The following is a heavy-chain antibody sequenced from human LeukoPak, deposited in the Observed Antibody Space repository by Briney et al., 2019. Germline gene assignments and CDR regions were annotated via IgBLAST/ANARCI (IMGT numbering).Heavy chain of an antibody. J-gene: IGHJ4*02. CDR1: GFTFSSYA. V-gene: IGHV3-30-3*01. CDR3: ARDRYRSDTAEYYFDY. Sequence: GGSLRLSCAASGFTFSSYAMHWVRQAPGKGLEWVAVISYDGSNKYYADSVKGRFTISRDNSKNTLYLQMNSLRAEDKAVYYCARDRYRSDTAEYYFDYWGQGTLVTVSS. CDR2: ISYDGSNK. D-gene: IGHD1-26*01.